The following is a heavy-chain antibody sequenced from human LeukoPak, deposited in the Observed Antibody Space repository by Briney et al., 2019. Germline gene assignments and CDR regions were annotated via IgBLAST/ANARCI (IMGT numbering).Heavy chain of an antibody. D-gene: IGHD6-6*01. V-gene: IGHV1-18*01. CDR3: ARGPLTAYSSFWRTDY. J-gene: IGHJ4*02. Sequence: GASVKVSCKASGYTFTSYGISWVRQAPGQGLEWMGWISAYNGNTNYAQKLQGRVTMTTDTSTSTAYMELRSLRSDDTAVYYCARGPLTAYSSFWRTDYWGQGTLVTVSP. CDR2: ISAYNGNT. CDR1: GYTFTSYG.